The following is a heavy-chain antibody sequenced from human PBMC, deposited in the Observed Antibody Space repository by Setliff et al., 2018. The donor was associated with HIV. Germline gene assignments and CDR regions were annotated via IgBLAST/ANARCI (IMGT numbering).Heavy chain of an antibody. CDR3: ARRRTSGSLLDAFDI. J-gene: IGHJ3*02. CDR1: RYNFTNYW. CDR2: VYPGDSDT. Sequence: GASLKISCEGSRYNFTNYWIGWVRQMPGKGLEWMGIVYPGDSDTRYRPSFRGQFTISADKSITTAYLQWSSLKASDTAMYYCARRRTSGSLLDAFDIWGQGTMVTVSS. D-gene: IGHD1-26*01. V-gene: IGHV5-51*01.